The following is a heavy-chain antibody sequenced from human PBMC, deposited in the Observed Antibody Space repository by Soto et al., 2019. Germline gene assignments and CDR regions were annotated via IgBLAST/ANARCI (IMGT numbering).Heavy chain of an antibody. CDR1: GGSISSGGYS. D-gene: IGHD3-10*01. CDR3: ARVPGP. V-gene: IGHV4-30-2*01. J-gene: IGHJ5*02. CDR2: IYHSGST. Sequence: QLQLQESGSGLVTPSQTLSLTCAGSGGSISSGGYSWSWIRQPPGKGREWIGYIYHSGSTYYNPSLKRPVTIAVDRSKNQFSQTPGSVTAADTALYYCARVPGPWGQGTLVTVSS.